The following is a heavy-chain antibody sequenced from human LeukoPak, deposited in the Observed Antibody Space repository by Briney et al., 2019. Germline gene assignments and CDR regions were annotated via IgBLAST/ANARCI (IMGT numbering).Heavy chain of an antibody. D-gene: IGHD3-10*01. J-gene: IGHJ4*02. CDR3: ARGSSPRRFDY. CDR2: INSDGSST. CDR1: GFTFSSYW. Sequence: PGGSLRLSCAASGFTFSSYWMHWVRQAPGKWLVWVSRINSDGSSTSYADSVKGRFTISRDNAKNTLYLQMNSLRAEDTAVYYCARGSSPRRFDYWGQGTLVTVSS. V-gene: IGHV3-74*01.